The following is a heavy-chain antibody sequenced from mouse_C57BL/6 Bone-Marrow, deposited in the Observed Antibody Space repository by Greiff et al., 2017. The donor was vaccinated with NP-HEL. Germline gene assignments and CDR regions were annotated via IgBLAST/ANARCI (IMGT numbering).Heavy chain of an antibody. CDR3: ARWDYYGSRRYFDV. CDR2: IYIGNGYT. V-gene: IGHV1-58*01. CDR1: GYTFTSYG. J-gene: IGHJ1*03. Sequence: EVKLVESGAELVRPGSSVKMSCKTSGYTFTSYGINWVKQRPGQGLEWIGYIYIGNGYTEYNEKFKGKATLTSDTSSSTAYMQLSSLTSEDSAIYFCARWDYYGSRRYFDVWGTGTTVTVSS. D-gene: IGHD1-1*01.